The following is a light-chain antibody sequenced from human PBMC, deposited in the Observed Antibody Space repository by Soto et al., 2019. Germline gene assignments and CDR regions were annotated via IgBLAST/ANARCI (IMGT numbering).Light chain of an antibody. CDR3: QQYNTWPPT. Sequence: EIVMTQSPATLSVPPGERATLSCRASQSVSSNLARYQQKPGQAPRLLIYGASTRATGIPARFSGSGSGTEFTLSISSLQSEDFAVYYCQQYNTWPPTFGQGTKVEIK. CDR1: QSVSSN. V-gene: IGKV3-15*01. J-gene: IGKJ1*01. CDR2: GAS.